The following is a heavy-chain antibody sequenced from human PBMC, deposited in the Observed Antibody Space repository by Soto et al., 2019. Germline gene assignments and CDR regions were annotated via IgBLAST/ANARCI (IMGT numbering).Heavy chain of an antibody. Sequence: SETLSLTCTVSGDSISSYYWSWIRQTPGKGLEYIGFIYNSGTTNYHPSLKSRVTISVDTSKNQFSLKLSSVTAADTAVYYCARQWLVRGGFDYWGQGTLVTVSS. CDR2: IYNSGTT. CDR1: GDSISSYY. D-gene: IGHD6-19*01. V-gene: IGHV4-59*08. J-gene: IGHJ4*02. CDR3: ARQWLVRGGFDY.